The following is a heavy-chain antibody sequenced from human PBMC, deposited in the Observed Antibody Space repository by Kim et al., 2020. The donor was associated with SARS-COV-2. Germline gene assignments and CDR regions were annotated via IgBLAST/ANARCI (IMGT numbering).Heavy chain of an antibody. D-gene: IGHD5-12*01. Sequence: SETLSLTCTVSGGSVSSGSYYWSWIRQPPGKGLEWIGYIYYSGSTNYNPSLKSRVTISVDTTKNQFSLKLSSVTAADTAVYYCARGYSGYHPLYGMDVWGQGTTVTVSS. J-gene: IGHJ6*02. V-gene: IGHV4-61*01. CDR3: ARGYSGYHPLYGMDV. CDR1: GGSVSSGSYY. CDR2: IYYSGST.